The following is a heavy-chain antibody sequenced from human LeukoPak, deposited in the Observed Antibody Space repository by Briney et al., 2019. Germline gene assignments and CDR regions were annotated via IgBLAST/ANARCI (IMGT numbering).Heavy chain of an antibody. J-gene: IGHJ4*02. V-gene: IGHV3-33*08. D-gene: IGHD2-15*01. Sequence: GGSLRLSCAASGFTFTSYGMHWVRQAPGKGLEWVAMIWYDGSHKKYADSVEGRFSISRDTSKNTLYLQMNSLRADDTAVYYCARGIPIPATHPIDYWGKGSRVSVS. CDR1: GFTFTSYG. CDR2: IWYDGSHK. CDR3: ARGIPIPATHPIDY.